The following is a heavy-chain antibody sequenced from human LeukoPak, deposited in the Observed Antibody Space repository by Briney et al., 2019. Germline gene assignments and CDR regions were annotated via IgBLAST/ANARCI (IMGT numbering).Heavy chain of an antibody. CDR1: GGTFSSYA. CDR2: IIPIFGTA. CDR3: ARTSVPAYYYGSGSNNWFDP. D-gene: IGHD3-10*01. V-gene: IGHV1-69*06. Sequence: ASVKLSCKASGGTFSSYAISWVRQAPGQGLEWMGRIIPIFGTANYAQKFQGRVTITADKSTSTAYMELSSRRSEDTAVYYCARTSVPAYYYGSGSNNWFDPWGQGTLVTVSS. J-gene: IGHJ5*02.